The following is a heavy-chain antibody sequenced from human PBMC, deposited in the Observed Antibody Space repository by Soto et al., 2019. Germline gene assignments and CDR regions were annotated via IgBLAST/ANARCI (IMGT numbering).Heavy chain of an antibody. V-gene: IGHV4-59*01. J-gene: IGHJ5*02. CDR3: TRDGYNSNWFDP. CDR1: GGSITSYY. CDR2: IYYSGST. Sequence: SETLSLTCSVSGGSITSYYWNWIRQPPGKGLEWIGYIYYSGSTNYNPSLKSRVTISVDTSKNQFSLKLSSVTAADTAVYYCTRDGYNSNWFDPWGQGTPVTVS. D-gene: IGHD5-12*01.